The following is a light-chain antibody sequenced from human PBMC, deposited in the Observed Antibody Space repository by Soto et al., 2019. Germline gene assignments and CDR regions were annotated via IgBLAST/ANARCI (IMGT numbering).Light chain of an antibody. CDR2: EVS. V-gene: IGLV2-14*01. CDR3: SSYTTSHTLV. J-gene: IGLJ2*01. Sequence: QSALTQPASVSESPGQSITISCTGTSSDIGVSTFVSWYQQHPGKAPELIIYEVSDRPSEVSHRFSGSKSGNTASLTISGLQAEDEADYYCSSYTTSHTLVFGGGTKLTVL. CDR1: SSDIGVSTF.